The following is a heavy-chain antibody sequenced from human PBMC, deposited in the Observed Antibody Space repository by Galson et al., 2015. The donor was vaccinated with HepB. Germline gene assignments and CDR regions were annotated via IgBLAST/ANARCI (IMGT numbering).Heavy chain of an antibody. V-gene: IGHV3-23*01. CDR1: GFTFSSYA. J-gene: IGHJ4*02. Sequence: SLRLSCAASGFTFSSYAMSWVRQAPGKGLEWVSAISGSGGSTYYADSVKGRFTISRDNSKNTLYLQMNSLRAEDTAVYYCAKSYSGSYNFDYWGQGTLVTVSS. D-gene: IGHD1-26*01. CDR3: AKSYSGSYNFDY. CDR2: ISGSGGST.